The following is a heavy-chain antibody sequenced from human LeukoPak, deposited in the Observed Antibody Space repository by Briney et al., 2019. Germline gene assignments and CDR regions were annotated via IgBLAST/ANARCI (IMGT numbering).Heavy chain of an antibody. CDR2: ISSSSSYI. D-gene: IGHD4-17*01. CDR3: ARTWGATVTTDDAFDI. CDR1: GFTFSSYS. Sequence: PGGSLRLSCAASGFTFSSYSMNWVRQAPGKGLEWVSSISSSSSYIYYADSVKGRFTISRDNAKNSLYLQMNSLRAEDTAVYYCARTWGATVTTDDAFDIWGQGTMVTVSS. J-gene: IGHJ3*02. V-gene: IGHV3-21*01.